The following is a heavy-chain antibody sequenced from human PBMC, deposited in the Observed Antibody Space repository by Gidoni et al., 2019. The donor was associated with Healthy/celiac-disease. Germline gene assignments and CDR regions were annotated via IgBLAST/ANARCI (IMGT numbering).Heavy chain of an antibody. CDR2: PNSGGT. CDR3: ARDRVVVVPAAISYGMDV. Sequence: PNSGGTNYAQKFQGWVTMTRDTSISTAYMELSRLRSDDTAVYYCARDRVVVVPAAISYGMDVWGQGTTVTVSS. D-gene: IGHD2-2*02. J-gene: IGHJ6*02. V-gene: IGHV1-2*04.